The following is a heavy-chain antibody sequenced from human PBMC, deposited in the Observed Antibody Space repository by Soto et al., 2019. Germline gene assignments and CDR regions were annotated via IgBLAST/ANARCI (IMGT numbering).Heavy chain of an antibody. V-gene: IGHV4-34*01. CDR3: ARLDYSKKIDP. D-gene: IGHD4-4*01. CDR2: INHSGST. J-gene: IGHJ5*02. CDR1: GGSFSGYY. Sequence: PSETLSLTCAGYGGSFSGYYWSWIRQPPGKGLEWIGEINHSGSTNYNPSLKSRVTISVDTSKNQFSLKLSSVTAADTAVYYCARLDYSKKIDPWGQGTLVTVSS.